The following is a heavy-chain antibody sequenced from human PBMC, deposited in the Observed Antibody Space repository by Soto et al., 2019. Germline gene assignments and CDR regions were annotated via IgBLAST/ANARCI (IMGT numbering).Heavy chain of an antibody. V-gene: IGHV1-2*02. CDR3: ARDRGSSGWYYYYYGMDV. CDR2: INPNSGGT. Sequence: QVQLVQSGAEVKKPGASVKVSCKASGYTFTGYYMHWVRQAPGQGLEWMGWINPNSGGTNYAQKFQGRVTMTRDTSISTAYMELSRLRSDDTAEYYCARDRGSSGWYYYYYGMDVWGQGTTVTVSS. J-gene: IGHJ6*02. CDR1: GYTFTGYY. D-gene: IGHD6-19*01.